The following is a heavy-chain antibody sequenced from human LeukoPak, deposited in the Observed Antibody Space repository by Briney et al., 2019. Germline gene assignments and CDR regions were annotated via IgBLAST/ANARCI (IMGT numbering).Heavy chain of an antibody. CDR2: IIPIFGTT. Sequence: VASVKVSCKASGGTFTSYAVSWVRQAPGQGLEWMGGIIPIFGTTNYAQTFQDRVTITADDPPRTVYLELRSLRSEDTAVYYCGKVESAYCSGVNCFFTWFDTWGQGTLVTVSS. D-gene: IGHD2-15*01. V-gene: IGHV1-69*01. J-gene: IGHJ5*02. CDR3: GKVESAYCSGVNCFFTWFDT. CDR1: GGTFTSYA.